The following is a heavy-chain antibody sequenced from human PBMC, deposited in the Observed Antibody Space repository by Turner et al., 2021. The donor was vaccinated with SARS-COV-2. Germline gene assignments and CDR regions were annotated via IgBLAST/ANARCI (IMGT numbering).Heavy chain of an antibody. CDR1: VLRFYDYA. V-gene: IGHV3-9*01. J-gene: IGHJ5*01. Sequence: EVQLVESGGGLVQPGRSLRLSCAASVLRFYDYAMHLVRQAPGKGLEWVSGISWNSGSIGYADFVKGRFTISRDNAKNSLYLQMNSLRAEDTAVYYCAKDGYDGIYCSGGSCYSGWFDSWGQGTLVTVSS. D-gene: IGHD2-15*01. CDR2: ISWNSGSI. CDR3: AKDGYDGIYCSGGSCYSGWFDS.